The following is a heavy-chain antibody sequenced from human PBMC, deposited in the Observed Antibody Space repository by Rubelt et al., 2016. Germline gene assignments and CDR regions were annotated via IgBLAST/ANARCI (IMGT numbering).Heavy chain of an antibody. V-gene: IGHV4-39*07. D-gene: IGHD3-10*01. CDR2: FYYSGST. CDR1: GGSISNSKYY. CDR3: ARDTVRGGSASAPTLFPLVSCEXAXXXXXTXXVXCLAXDF. J-gene: IGHJ2*01. Sequence: QLQLRESGPGLVKPSETLSLTCTVSGGSISNSKYYWGWIRQPPGKDLEWIGTFYYSGSTYYNPSLKSRVTISVDTSKIQFSLKLSSVTAADTAVYYCARDTVRGGSASAPTLFPLVSCEXAXXXXXTXXVXCLAXDF.